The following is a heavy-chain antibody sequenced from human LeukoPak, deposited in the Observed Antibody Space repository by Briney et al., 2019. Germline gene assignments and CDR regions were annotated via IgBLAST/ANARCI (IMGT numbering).Heavy chain of an antibody. CDR1: GFTFSTYN. Sequence: GGSLRLSCAASGFTFSTYNMNWVRQAPGKGLEWVSYISTSSSIIYYADSVKGRFTISRDNAKNSLYLQMNSLRAEDTAVYYCARGFLEDTQWGQGTLVTVSS. V-gene: IGHV3-48*01. CDR3: ARGFLEDTQ. J-gene: IGHJ4*02. CDR2: ISTSSSII. D-gene: IGHD2-15*01.